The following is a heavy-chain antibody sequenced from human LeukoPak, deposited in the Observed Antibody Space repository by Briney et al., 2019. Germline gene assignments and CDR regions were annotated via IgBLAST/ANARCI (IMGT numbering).Heavy chain of an antibody. D-gene: IGHD3-22*01. CDR2: ISYSGNT. CDR1: GAPIRSGGYS. CDR3: AAYYYDSSGYFG. Sequence: SETLSLTCTVSGAPIRSGGYSWGWSRQPPGKGLEWIGGISYSGNTYYNPSLKSRVTISVDTSKNQFSLQLSTVTAADTAVYYCAAYYYDSSGYFGWGQGTLVTVSS. V-gene: IGHV4-39*01. J-gene: IGHJ4*02.